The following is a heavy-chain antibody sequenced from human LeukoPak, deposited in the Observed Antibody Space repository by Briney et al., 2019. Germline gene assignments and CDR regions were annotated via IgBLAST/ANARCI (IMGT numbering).Heavy chain of an antibody. CDR2: ISSSSSSYI. Sequence: GGSLRLXCAASGFTFSSYSMNWVRQAPGKGLEWVSSISSSSSSYIYYADSVKGRFTISRDNAKNSLYLQMNSLRAEDTAVYYCARDRRVTTVTLPFDYWGQGTLVTVSS. D-gene: IGHD4-17*01. V-gene: IGHV3-21*01. CDR1: GFTFSSYS. J-gene: IGHJ4*02. CDR3: ARDRRVTTVTLPFDY.